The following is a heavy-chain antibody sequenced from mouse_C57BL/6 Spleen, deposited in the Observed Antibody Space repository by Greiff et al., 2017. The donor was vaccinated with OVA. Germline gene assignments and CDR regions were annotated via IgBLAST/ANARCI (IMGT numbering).Heavy chain of an antibody. Sequence: QVQLQQSGAELMKPGASVKLSCKATGYTFTGYWIEWVKQRPGHGLEWIGEILPGSGSTNYNEKFKGKATFTADTSSNTAYMHLSSLTTEDSAISYCARQGLYDGYSWFAYWGQGTLVTVSA. CDR3: ARQGLYDGYSWFAY. J-gene: IGHJ3*01. CDR1: GYTFTGYW. CDR2: ILPGSGST. V-gene: IGHV1-9*01. D-gene: IGHD2-3*01.